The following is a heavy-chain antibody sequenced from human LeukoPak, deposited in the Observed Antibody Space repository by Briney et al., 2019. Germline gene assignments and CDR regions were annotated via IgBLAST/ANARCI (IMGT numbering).Heavy chain of an antibody. CDR3: ARDALGYGGQNYGMDV. D-gene: IGHD5-12*01. CDR1: GFTFSSSE. V-gene: IGHV3-53*01. J-gene: IGHJ6*04. CDR2: IYSGGST. Sequence: GGSLRLSCAASGFTFSSSEMNWVRQAPGKGLEWVSVIYSGGSTYYADSVKGRFTISRDNSKNTLYLQMNSLRAEDTAVYYCARDALGYGGQNYGMDVWGKGITVTVSS.